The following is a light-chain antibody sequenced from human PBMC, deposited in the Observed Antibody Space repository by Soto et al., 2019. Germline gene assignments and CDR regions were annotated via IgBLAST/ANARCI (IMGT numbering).Light chain of an antibody. CDR3: QQSYSTPPT. Sequence: DIQMTQSASSLSASVGDRVTITFRASQSISSYLNWYQQKPGKAPKLLIYAASSLQSGVPSRFSGSGSGTDFTLTISSLQPEDFATYYCQQSYSTPPTFGQGTKV. J-gene: IGKJ1*01. CDR2: AAS. CDR1: QSISSY. V-gene: IGKV1-39*01.